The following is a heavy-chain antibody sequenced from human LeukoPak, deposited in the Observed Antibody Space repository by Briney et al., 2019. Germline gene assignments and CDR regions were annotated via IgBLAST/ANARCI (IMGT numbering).Heavy chain of an antibody. J-gene: IGHJ4*02. CDR1: GFTVSSNY. V-gene: IGHV3-53*01. D-gene: IGHD2-15*01. CDR2: IYSGGST. CDR3: AKCSIGYCSGGSCYAAYYFDY. Sequence: PGGSLRLSCAASGFTVSSNYMSWVRQAPGKGLEWVSVIYSGGSTYYADSVKGRFTISRDNSKNTLYLQMNSLRAEDTAVYYCAKCSIGYCSGGSCYAAYYFDYWGQGTLVTVSS.